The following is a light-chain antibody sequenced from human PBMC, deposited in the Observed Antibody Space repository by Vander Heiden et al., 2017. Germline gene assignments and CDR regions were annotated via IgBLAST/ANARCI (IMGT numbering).Light chain of an antibody. CDR2: GAS. V-gene: IGKV3-20*01. J-gene: IGKJ5*01. CDR3: QQYTSSIT. Sequence: ELTQSPGNLSMTPGERATLSCRASQSVSSYYLDGYQQKPCQAPRLLIYGASSRASGIPARLSGSGSGTDFTLTISSLEPEDFAVYYCQQYTSSITFGQGTQLEIK. CDR1: QSVSSYY.